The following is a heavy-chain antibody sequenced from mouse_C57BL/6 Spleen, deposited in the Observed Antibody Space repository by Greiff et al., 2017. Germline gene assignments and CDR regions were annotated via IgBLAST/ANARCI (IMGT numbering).Heavy chain of an antibody. J-gene: IGHJ3*01. CDR3: ARGDSSGYGSFAY. CDR2: IDPSDSYT. V-gene: IGHV1-59*01. CDR1: GYTFTSYW. Sequence: QVHVKQPGAELVRPGTSVKLSCKASGYTFTSYWMHWVKQRPGQGLEWIGVIDPSDSYTNYNQKFKGKATLTVDTSSSTAYMQLSSLTSEDSAVYYCARGDSSGYGSFAYWGQGTLVTVSA. D-gene: IGHD3-2*02.